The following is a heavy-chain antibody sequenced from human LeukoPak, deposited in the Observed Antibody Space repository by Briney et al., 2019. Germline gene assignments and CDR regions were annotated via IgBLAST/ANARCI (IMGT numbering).Heavy chain of an antibody. V-gene: IGHV1-3*01. CDR1: GYTFTSYA. Sequence: GASVKVSCKASGYTFTSYAMHWVRQAPGQRLEWMGWIDAGNGNTKYSQKFQGRVTITRDTSASTAYMELSSLRSEDTAVYYCARVYGPIAAAGTGGIYFDYWGQGTLVTVSS. CDR2: IDAGNGNT. D-gene: IGHD6-13*01. CDR3: ARVYGPIAAAGTGGIYFDY. J-gene: IGHJ4*02.